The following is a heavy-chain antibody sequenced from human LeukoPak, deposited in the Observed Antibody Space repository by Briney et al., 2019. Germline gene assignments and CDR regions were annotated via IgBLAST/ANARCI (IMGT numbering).Heavy chain of an antibody. J-gene: IGHJ4*02. V-gene: IGHV3-7*01. CDR2: IKQDGSEK. Sequence: GGSLRLSCAASGFTFSNYWLNWVRQAPGKGLEWVANIKQDGSEKYYVDSVRGRFTISRDNAKNSLYLQMNSLTAEDTAVYYCARGGNPRFFDYWGQGTLVTVFS. CDR3: ARGGNPRFFDY. CDR1: GFTFSNYW. D-gene: IGHD4-23*01.